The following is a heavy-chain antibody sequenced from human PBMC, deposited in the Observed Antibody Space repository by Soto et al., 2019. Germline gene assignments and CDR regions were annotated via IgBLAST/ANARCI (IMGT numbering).Heavy chain of an antibody. Sequence: QVQLVQSGAEVKKPGSSVKVSCKASGGTFSSYAISWVRQAPGQGLEWMGGIIPIFGTANYAQKFQGRVTITADESTSTAYMGLSSLRSEDTAVYYCAREVDYCSGGSCYYYYGMDVWGQGTTVTVSS. V-gene: IGHV1-69*01. J-gene: IGHJ6*02. CDR3: AREVDYCSGGSCYYYYGMDV. CDR2: IIPIFGTA. D-gene: IGHD2-15*01. CDR1: GGTFSSYA.